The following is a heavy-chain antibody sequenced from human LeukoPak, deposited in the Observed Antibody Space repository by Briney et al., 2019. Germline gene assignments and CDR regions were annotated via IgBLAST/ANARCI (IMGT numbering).Heavy chain of an antibody. CDR2: VHYSGST. CDR3: ARGGRGGYRFDY. V-gene: IGHV4-38-2*02. CDR1: GYSLSRGYY. J-gene: IGHJ4*02. Sequence: PSEPLSLTCNVSGYSLSRGYYWGWIRQPPGKGLEWIGSVHYSGSTYFNPSLKSRVTVSLDTSKNQVSLRLASVAAADAAVYYCARGGRGGYRFDYWGPGSLATVSS. D-gene: IGHD1-26*01.